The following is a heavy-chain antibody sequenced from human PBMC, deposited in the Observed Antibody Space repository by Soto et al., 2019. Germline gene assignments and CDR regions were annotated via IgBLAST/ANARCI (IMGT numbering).Heavy chain of an antibody. V-gene: IGHV4-39*01. CDR3: ARHDSSGYSSYYYYYGMDV. D-gene: IGHD3-22*01. Sequence: QLQLQESGPGLVKPSETLSLTCTVSGGSISSSSYYWGWIRQPPGKRLQGIGSIYYSGSNNYNPSLTSRVPISVDTSKYQFSLKLSSVTAADTAVYYCARHDSSGYSSYYYYYGMDVWGQGTTVTVSS. CDR1: GGSISSSSYY. CDR2: IYYSGSN. J-gene: IGHJ6*02.